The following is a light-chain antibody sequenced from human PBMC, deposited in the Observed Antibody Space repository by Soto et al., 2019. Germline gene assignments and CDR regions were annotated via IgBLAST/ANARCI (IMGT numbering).Light chain of an antibody. CDR1: QSLLHTDGYNY. CDR3: LQALQTPPT. J-gene: IGKJ1*01. V-gene: IGKV2-28*01. Sequence: DTVMTQSPLSLPVTPGEPASISCWSSQSLLHTDGYNYLDWYLQKPGQSPQLLIYLGSYRASGVPDRFSGSGTRTDFTLKISRVDAEDVGAYYCLQALQTPPTFGEGTKLEI. CDR2: LGS.